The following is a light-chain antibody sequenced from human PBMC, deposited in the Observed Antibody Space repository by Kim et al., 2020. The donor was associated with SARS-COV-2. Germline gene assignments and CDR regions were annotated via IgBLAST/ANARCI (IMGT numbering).Light chain of an antibody. V-gene: IGKV3-20*01. CDR2: GAS. CDR3: QHYGGPPRT. CDR1: QSVSSNY. Sequence: EIVLTQSPGTLSLSPGERATLSCRASQSVSSNYLAWYQQKPGQAPGLLIYGASSRATGIPDRFSGSGSETDFTLTISRLEPEDFAVYYCQHYGGPPRTFGQGTKLEI. J-gene: IGKJ2*01.